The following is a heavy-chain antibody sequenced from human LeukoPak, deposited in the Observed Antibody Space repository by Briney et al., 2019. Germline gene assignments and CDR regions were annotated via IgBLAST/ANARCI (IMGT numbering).Heavy chain of an antibody. CDR1: GFTFDDYA. CDR3: AREHWDFDY. CDR2: ISWNSGSI. V-gene: IGHV3-9*01. Sequence: PGRSLRLSCAASGFTFDDYAMHWVRQAPGKGLEWVSGISWNSGSIGYADSVKGRFTISRDNAKNSLYLQMNSLRAGDTAIYYCAREHWDFDYWGQGTLVTVSS. J-gene: IGHJ4*02. D-gene: IGHD7-27*01.